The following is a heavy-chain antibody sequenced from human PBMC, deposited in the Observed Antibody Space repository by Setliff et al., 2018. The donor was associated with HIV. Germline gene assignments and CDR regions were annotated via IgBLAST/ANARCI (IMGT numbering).Heavy chain of an antibody. J-gene: IGHJ3*01. D-gene: IGHD3-9*01. CDR1: GGSISSGDYY. CDR3: ARSLRYFDWSLRRPSHDAFDF. V-gene: IGHV4-30-4*08. CDR2: IYHSGST. Sequence: SETLSLTCSVSGGSISSGDYYWGWIRQPPGKGLEWIGYIYHSGSTYYNPSLKSPVTISVDTSKNQFSLKQSFVTAADTAVYYCARSLRYFDWSLRRPSHDAFDFWGQGTMVTVSS.